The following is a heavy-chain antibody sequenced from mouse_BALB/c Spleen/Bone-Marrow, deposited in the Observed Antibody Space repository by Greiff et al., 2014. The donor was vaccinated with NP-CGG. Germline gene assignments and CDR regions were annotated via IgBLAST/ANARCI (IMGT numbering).Heavy chain of an antibody. D-gene: IGHD2-14*01. Sequence: VQLQESGPALVKPWASVKISCKASGYTFTDYNMHWVKQSHGKSLEWIGYIYPYNGGTGYNQKFKSKATLTVDNSSSTAYMELRSLTSEDSAVYYCARFRYDWYFDVWGAGTTVTVSS. CDR1: GYTFTDYN. J-gene: IGHJ1*01. CDR3: ARFRYDWYFDV. V-gene: IGHV1S29*02. CDR2: IYPYNGGT.